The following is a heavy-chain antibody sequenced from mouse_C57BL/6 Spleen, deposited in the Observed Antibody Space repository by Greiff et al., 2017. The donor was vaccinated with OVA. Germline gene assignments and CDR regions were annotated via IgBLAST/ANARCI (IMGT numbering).Heavy chain of an antibody. V-gene: IGHV1-50*01. J-gene: IGHJ2*01. CDR1: GYTFTSYW. CDR3: ARREGYFDY. CDR2: IDPSDSDT. Sequence: QVQLQQPGAELVKPGASVKLSCKASGYTFTSYWMQWVKQRPGQGLEWIGEIDPSDSDTNYNQKFKGKATLTVDTSSSTAYMQLSSLTSEDAAVYYCARREGYFDYWGQGTTLTVSS.